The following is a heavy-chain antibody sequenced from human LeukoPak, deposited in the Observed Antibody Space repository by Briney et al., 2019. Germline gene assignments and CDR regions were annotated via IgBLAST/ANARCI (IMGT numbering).Heavy chain of an antibody. J-gene: IGHJ5*02. Sequence: GASVKVSCKASGYTFTSYAMNWVRQAPGQGLEWMGWINTNTGNPTYAQGFTGRFVFSLDTSVSTAYLQISSLRSEDTAVYYCARVGLHGFWWFDPWGQGTLVTVSS. V-gene: IGHV7-4-1*02. D-gene: IGHD4-11*01. CDR1: GYTFTSYA. CDR2: INTNTGNP. CDR3: ARVGLHGFWWFDP.